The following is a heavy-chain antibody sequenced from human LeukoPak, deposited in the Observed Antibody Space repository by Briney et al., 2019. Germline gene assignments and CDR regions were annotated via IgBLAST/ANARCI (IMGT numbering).Heavy chain of an antibody. CDR3: ARGSGNPPNFDC. D-gene: IGHD3-10*01. CDR2: VFPGYSDP. Sequence: GESLKISCKGFGYSFTNYWIGWVLQRPGKGLEWMVIVFPGYSDPRYPMYSPSFQGQVTISADKSINTAYLQWSSLKASDTAMYYCARGSGNPPNFDCWGQGTLVTVSS. CDR1: GYSFTNYW. V-gene: IGHV5-51*01. J-gene: IGHJ4*02.